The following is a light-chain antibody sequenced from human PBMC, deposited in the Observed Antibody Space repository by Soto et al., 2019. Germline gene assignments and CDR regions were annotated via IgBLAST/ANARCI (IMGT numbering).Light chain of an antibody. Sequence: EIVLTQSPGTLSLSPGERATLSCRASQSVGSNLAWYQQKPGQAPRLLIYGASTRATGIPDRFSGSGSGTDFSLTISRLEPEDFAVYYCQQYGKSPQITFGQGTRLEI. CDR3: QQYGKSPQIT. CDR1: QSVGSN. J-gene: IGKJ5*01. CDR2: GAS. V-gene: IGKV3-20*01.